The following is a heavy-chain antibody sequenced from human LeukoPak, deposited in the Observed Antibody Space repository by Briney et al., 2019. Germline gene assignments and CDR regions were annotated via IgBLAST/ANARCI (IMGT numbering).Heavy chain of an antibody. D-gene: IGHD5-18*01. CDR2: IYYSGST. V-gene: IGHV4-31*03. J-gene: IGHJ4*02. CDR3: ARWDTAMVQHYFDY. Sequence: SETLSLTCTVSGGSISSGGYYWSWIRQHPGKGLEWIGYIYYSGSTYYNPSLKSRVTISVDTSKNQFSLKLSSVTAADTAVYYCARWDTAMVQHYFDYWGQGTLVTVSS. CDR1: GGSISSGGYY.